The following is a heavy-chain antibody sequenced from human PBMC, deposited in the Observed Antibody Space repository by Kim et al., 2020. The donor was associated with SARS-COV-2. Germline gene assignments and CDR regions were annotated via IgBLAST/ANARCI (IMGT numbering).Heavy chain of an antibody. V-gene: IGHV4-59*01. J-gene: IGHJ4*02. CDR2: IYYSGST. D-gene: IGHD6-13*01. CDR1: GGSMSSNY. Sequence: SETLSLTCTVFGGSMSSNYWNWIRQPPGKGLEWIGYIYYSGSTNYNPSLKSRVSISVDTSRNQLSLSLSSLTAADTAVYYCARSWGNSWSYFDNWGQGAL. CDR3: ARSWGNSWSYFDN.